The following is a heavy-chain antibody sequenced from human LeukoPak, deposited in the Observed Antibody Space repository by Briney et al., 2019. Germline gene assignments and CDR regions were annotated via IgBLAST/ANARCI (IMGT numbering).Heavy chain of an antibody. J-gene: IGHJ4*02. D-gene: IGHD5-24*01. CDR1: GYTLTELC. CDR3: ATGYGGYNENPIDY. CDR2: FDPEDGET. Sequence: ASVKVSCKVSGYTLTELCMHWVRQAPGKGLEWMGGFDPEDGETIYAQKFQGRVTMTEDTSTDTAYMELSSLRSEDTAVYYCATGYGGYNENPIDYWGQGTLVTVSS. V-gene: IGHV1-24*01.